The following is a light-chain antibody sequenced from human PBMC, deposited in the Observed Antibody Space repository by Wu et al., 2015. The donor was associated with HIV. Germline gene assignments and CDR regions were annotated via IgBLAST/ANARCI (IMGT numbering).Light chain of an antibody. CDR3: HQYGGSPPFT. CDR1: RSITSAY. V-gene: IGKV3-20*01. Sequence: EIVLTQSPGTLSLSPGERATLSCRASRSITSAYLAWYQHKPGQPPRLLIYGGSRRATGIPDRFSGSGSGTDFSLTISRLEPEDFAVYYCHQYGGSPPFTFGPGTKVDIK. J-gene: IGKJ3*01. CDR2: GGS.